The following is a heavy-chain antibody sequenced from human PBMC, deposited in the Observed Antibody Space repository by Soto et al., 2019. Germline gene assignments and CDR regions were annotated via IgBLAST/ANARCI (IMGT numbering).Heavy chain of an antibody. V-gene: IGHV3-53*02. D-gene: IGHD2-21*02. CDR3: ARAGVTPHFFDY. Sequence: EVQLVETGGGLIQPGGSLRLSCAASGFSVRTNYMSWVRQAQGKGLEWVSVFESGGSIYYADSVKGRFIISRDYAKNTVYLQMNSLRADDTAVYYCARAGVTPHFFDYWGQGTLVTVSS. CDR1: GFSVRTNY. J-gene: IGHJ4*02. CDR2: FESGGSI.